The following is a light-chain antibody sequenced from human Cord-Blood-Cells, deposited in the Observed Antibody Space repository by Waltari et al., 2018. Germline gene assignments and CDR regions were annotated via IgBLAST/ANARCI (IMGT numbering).Light chain of an antibody. J-gene: IGKJ5*01. CDR3: MQSIQLPIT. CDR1: QSLLHSDGNTY. V-gene: IGKV2D-29*02. CDR2: EVS. Sequence: IVMTQTPLSLSVTPGPPASLSCKSSQSLLHSDGNTYLYWYLQKPGQSPQLLIYEVSNRLSGAPDRLRGSGSGTDVTLKTSRVEAEDVGVYYCMQSIQLPITFGQGTRLEIK.